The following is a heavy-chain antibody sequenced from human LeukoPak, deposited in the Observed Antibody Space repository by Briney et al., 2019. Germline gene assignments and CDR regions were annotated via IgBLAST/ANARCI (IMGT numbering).Heavy chain of an antibody. V-gene: IGHV4-38-2*02. CDR2: MYHSGSS. J-gene: IGHJ4*02. CDR1: GYSISSGYY. CDR3: ARVWSDNYFDY. Sequence: PSETLSLTCTVSGYSISSGYYWGWIRQTPGKGLEWIVNMYHSGSSFYNPSLRSRVTISVDTSKNQFSLRLSSVTAADTAVYYCARVWSDNYFDYWGQGSLVTVSS. D-gene: IGHD3-3*01.